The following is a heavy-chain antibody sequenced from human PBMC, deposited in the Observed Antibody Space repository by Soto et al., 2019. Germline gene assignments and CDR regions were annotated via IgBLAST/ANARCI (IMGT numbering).Heavy chain of an antibody. V-gene: IGHV3-23*01. CDR1: GFSFSSYA. CDR3: AKDDYGDYVFY. J-gene: IGHJ4*02. Sequence: GGSLSLSCAASGFSFSSYAMSWVRQAPGKGLEWVSGISDSGGSAYYAGAVKGRFTVSRDNSKNTLYLQMNSLRAEDTAVYYCAKDDYGDYVFYWGQGTLVTVSS. D-gene: IGHD4-17*01. CDR2: ISDSGGSA.